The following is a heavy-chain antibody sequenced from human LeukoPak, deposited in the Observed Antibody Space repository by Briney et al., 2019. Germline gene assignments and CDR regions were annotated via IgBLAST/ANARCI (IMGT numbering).Heavy chain of an antibody. V-gene: IGHV3-53*04. CDR1: GFTVSSNY. D-gene: IGHD6-19*01. CDR2: IYSGGST. CDR3: ARVRLGSGWSLFDF. Sequence: PGGSLRLSCAASGFTVSSNYMSWVRQAPGKGLDWVSVIYSGGSTYYTDSVKGRFTISRHISQNTLYLQMNSLRAEDTAVYYCARVRLGSGWSLFDFWGQGTLVTVSS. J-gene: IGHJ4*02.